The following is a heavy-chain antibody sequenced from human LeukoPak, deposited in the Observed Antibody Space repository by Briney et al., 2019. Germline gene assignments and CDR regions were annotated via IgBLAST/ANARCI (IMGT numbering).Heavy chain of an antibody. CDR2: IYNSGGT. CDR3: ARYRGNSNGGFDP. CDR1: GGSISGYY. J-gene: IGHJ5*02. Sequence: PSETLSLTCTVSGGSISGYYWSWIRQPPGKGLEWIGNIYNSGGTNYNPSLKSRVTTSVDTSKNQFFLKLTSVTAADTAVYYCARYRGNSNGGFDPWGQGTLVTVSS. D-gene: IGHD4-23*01. V-gene: IGHV4-59*01.